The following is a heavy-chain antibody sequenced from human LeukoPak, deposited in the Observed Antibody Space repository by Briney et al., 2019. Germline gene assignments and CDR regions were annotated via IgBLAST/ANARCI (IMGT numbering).Heavy chain of an antibody. D-gene: IGHD2-2*02. CDR2: ISYYGSNK. CDR1: GVTFSSYA. V-gene: IGHV3-30-3*01. Sequence: AGGSLRLSCAASGVTFSSYAMHWVRQAPGKGLEWVAVISYYGSNKYYADSVKSRLTIPRDNSKHTLYLQMNSLRAEDTAVYYCARDGKLYCSSTSCYRLSYFQHWGQGTLVTVSS. CDR3: ARDGKLYCSSTSCYRLSYFQH. J-gene: IGHJ1*01.